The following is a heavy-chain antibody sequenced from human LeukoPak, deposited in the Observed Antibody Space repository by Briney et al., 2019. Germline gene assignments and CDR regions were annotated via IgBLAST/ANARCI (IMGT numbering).Heavy chain of an antibody. J-gene: IGHJ4*02. V-gene: IGHV5-51*01. Sequence: GESLKISCKGSGYSFTSYCIGWVRQMPGKGLEWMGIIYPGDSDTRYSPSFQGQVTISADKSISTAYLQWSSLKASDTAMYYCARGTQPLYYYDSSGYFADYWGQGTLVTVSS. CDR1: GYSFTSYC. CDR2: IYPGDSDT. D-gene: IGHD3-22*01. CDR3: ARGTQPLYYYDSSGYFADY.